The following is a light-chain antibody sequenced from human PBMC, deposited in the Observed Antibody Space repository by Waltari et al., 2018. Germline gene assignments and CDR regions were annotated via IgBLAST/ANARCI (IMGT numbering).Light chain of an antibody. CDR1: ALPNQY. J-gene: IGLJ7*01. Sequence: SYELTQPPSASVSPGQTARITCSGDALPNQYAYWYQPQAGPAPLLMIYKDSERPSGIPERFSGSSSGTTVTLTISGVQAEEEADYYCQSTDSTGSHAVFGGGTQLTVL. V-gene: IGLV3-25*01. CDR3: QSTDSTGSHAV. CDR2: KDS.